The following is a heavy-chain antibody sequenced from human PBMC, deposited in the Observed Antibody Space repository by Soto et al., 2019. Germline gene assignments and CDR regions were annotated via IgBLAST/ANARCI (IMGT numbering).Heavy chain of an antibody. V-gene: IGHV1-3*01. CDR2: IKGGTGNT. D-gene: IGHD4-17*01. Sequence: QVQLLQSAAELKMPGASLNLSCKTSGYNFTNCAVHWLRQAPGQRLEWLGWIKGGTGNTRFSERFQDRVTLTRDTSPSTVYMELTGLKSEDTAIYYCARGAGRSPVTRAFDIWGQGTVVTVSS. CDR1: GYNFTNCA. CDR3: ARGAGRSPVTRAFDI. J-gene: IGHJ3*02.